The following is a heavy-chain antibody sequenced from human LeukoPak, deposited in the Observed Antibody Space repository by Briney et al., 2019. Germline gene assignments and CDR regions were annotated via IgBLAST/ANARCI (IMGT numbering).Heavy chain of an antibody. D-gene: IGHD3-9*01. Sequence: SETLSLTCTVSGVSISSYYWSWIRLPPGKGLEWIGYLSKSGNTNYSPSLKSRVTIFGDTSKNQFFLKLSSVTAADTAMYYCARARYVNSFYAFDIWGQGTLVTVSS. CDR3: ARARYVNSFYAFDI. V-gene: IGHV4-59*01. CDR2: LSKSGNT. CDR1: GVSISSYY. J-gene: IGHJ3*02.